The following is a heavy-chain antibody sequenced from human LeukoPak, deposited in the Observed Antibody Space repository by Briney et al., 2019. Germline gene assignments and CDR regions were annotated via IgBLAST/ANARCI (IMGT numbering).Heavy chain of an antibody. D-gene: IGHD3-10*01. CDR3: ARAPWGGGVDY. CDR2: IYYSGST. CDR1: GGSINSGGYY. J-gene: IGHJ4*02. V-gene: IGHV4-31*01. Sequence: SQTLSLTCTVSGGSINSGGYYWSWIRQHPGKGLEWIGYIYYSGSTYYNPSLKSQVTILIDTSKNQFSLRLSSVTAADTAVYYCARAPWGGGVDYWGQGTLVTVSS.